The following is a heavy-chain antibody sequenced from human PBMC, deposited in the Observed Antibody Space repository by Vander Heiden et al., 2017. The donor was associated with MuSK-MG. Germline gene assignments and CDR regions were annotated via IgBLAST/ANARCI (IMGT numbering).Heavy chain of an antibody. D-gene: IGHD3-22*01. CDR2: IGTAGDT. V-gene: IGHV3-13*01. CDR1: GFTFSSYG. Sequence: EVQLVESGGGLVQPGGSMRLSCSGSGFTFSSYGMPWVRQATGKGLGWVSAIGTAGDTYYPGSVKGRFTISRENAKNSLYLQMNSLRAGDTAVYYCARAEIYYYDSSGYSPTAFDIWGQGTMVTVSS. CDR3: ARAEIYYYDSSGYSPTAFDI. J-gene: IGHJ3*02.